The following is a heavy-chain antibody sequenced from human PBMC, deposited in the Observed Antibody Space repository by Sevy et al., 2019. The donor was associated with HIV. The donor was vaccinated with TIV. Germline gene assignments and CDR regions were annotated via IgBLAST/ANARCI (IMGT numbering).Heavy chain of an antibody. Sequence: GGSLRLSCAASGFTFTNYWLTWVRQAPGKGLEWLANINEDGGARVYVDSVRGRFTISREKAKNPLFLQMNSLRAEDNGVYYCARDSEHRGPGDYFDFWGQGTLVTVSS. V-gene: IGHV3-7*03. CDR1: GFTFTNYW. D-gene: IGHD3-10*01. CDR2: INEDGGAR. CDR3: ARDSEHRGPGDYFDF. J-gene: IGHJ4*02.